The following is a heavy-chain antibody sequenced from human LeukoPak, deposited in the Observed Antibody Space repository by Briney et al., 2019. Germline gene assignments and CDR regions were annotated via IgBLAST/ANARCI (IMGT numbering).Heavy chain of an antibody. Sequence: GGSLGLSCAASGFTFSSYAMSWVRQAPGKGLEWVSAISGSGGSTYYADSVKGRFTISRDNSKNTLYLQMNSLRAEYTAVYYCAKADSSGYSMFYYFDYWGQGTLVTVSS. CDR2: ISGSGGST. CDR3: AKADSSGYSMFYYFDY. D-gene: IGHD3-22*01. CDR1: GFTFSSYA. V-gene: IGHV3-23*01. J-gene: IGHJ4*02.